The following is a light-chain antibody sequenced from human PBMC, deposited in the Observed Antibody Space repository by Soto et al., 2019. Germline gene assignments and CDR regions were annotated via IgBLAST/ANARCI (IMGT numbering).Light chain of an antibody. J-gene: IGKJ4*01. CDR1: QSVSYN. V-gene: IGKV3-15*01. CDR2: GAF. Sequence: EIVMTQSPATLSVSPGETATLSCRASQSVSYNLAWYQQKPGQGPRLLIYGAFTRATGIPARFSGSGSGTAFTIPSSSLQSEDCAVYYWQQYKNWSPFTFGGGTKVEIK. CDR3: QQYKNWSPFT.